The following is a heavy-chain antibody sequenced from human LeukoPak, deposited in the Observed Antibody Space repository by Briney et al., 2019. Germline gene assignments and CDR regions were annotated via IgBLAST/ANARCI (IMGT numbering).Heavy chain of an antibody. CDR2: IRYDGSNK. V-gene: IGHV3-30*02. D-gene: IGHD4-11*01. CDR3: ANTVTTFYYYYYMDV. J-gene: IGHJ6*03. Sequence: GGSLRLSCAASGFTFSSYGMHWVRQAPGKGLEWVAFIRYDGSNKYYAGSVKGRFTISRDNSKNTLYLQMNSLRAEDTAVYYCANTVTTFYYYYYMDVWGKGTTVTVSS. CDR1: GFTFSSYG.